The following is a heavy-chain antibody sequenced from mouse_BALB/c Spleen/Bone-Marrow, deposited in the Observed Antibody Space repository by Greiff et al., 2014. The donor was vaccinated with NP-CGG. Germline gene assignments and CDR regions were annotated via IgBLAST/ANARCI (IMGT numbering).Heavy chain of an antibody. V-gene: IGHV14-3*02. Sequence: EVQLQQSGADLVKPGASVKLSCTASGFSIQDTYMHWVKQRPEQGLEWIGRIDHETGNTKYDPNFQGKATITADTYSNKAYLQLSSLTSEDNAFYYCSLYSNNVDYAMDYWGQGTSVAVSS. CDR1: GFSIQDTY. D-gene: IGHD2-5*01. CDR3: SLYSNNVDYAMDY. J-gene: IGHJ4*01. CDR2: IDHETGNT.